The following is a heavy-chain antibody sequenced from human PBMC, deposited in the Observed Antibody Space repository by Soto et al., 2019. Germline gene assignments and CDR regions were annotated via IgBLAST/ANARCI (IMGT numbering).Heavy chain of an antibody. Sequence: GASVKVSCKASGYTFSDYYVHWLRQAPGQGLEWMGWISPQSGGTHFSPKFEGRVTLTTDTSISTAFMVLSRLTSDDTAVYYCARGPRTQLWFPNVYWGQGTLVTVSS. V-gene: IGHV1-2*02. CDR3: ARGPRTQLWFPNVY. CDR2: ISPQSGGT. J-gene: IGHJ4*02. CDR1: GYTFSDYY. D-gene: IGHD5-18*01.